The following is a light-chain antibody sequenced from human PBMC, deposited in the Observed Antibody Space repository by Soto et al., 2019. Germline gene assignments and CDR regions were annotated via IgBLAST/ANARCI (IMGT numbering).Light chain of an antibody. Sequence: DIQMTQSPSSLSASVGDRVTITYRASQSISSYLNWYQQKPGKAPTLLIYAASSWQSGVPSRFSGSGSGKDFTLTISSLQPEDFATYYCQQSYSTPYTFGQGTKLEIK. CDR2: AAS. J-gene: IGKJ2*01. V-gene: IGKV1-39*01. CDR1: QSISSY. CDR3: QQSYSTPYT.